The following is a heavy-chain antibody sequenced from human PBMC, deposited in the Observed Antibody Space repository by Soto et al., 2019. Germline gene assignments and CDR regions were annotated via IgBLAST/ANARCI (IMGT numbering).Heavy chain of an antibody. CDR1: GASIGTNNW. CDR2: VYHSGTT. D-gene: IGHD5-12*01. V-gene: IGHV4-4*02. J-gene: IGHJ4*02. CDR3: SVPGRGEFDY. Sequence: SKPLPITCAVYGASIGTNNWWSWVRQPPGEGLEWIGEVYHSGTTNCNPSLKSRVTISIDKSKNQFSLTLTSMTAADTALYYGSVPGRGEFDYCSQGTLVTVSS.